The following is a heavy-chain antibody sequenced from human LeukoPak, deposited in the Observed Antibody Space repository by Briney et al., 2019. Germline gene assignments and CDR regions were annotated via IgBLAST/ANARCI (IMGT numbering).Heavy chain of an antibody. D-gene: IGHD1-7*01. CDR3: ARDDWNYKFTIHSYYYGMDV. CDR1: GYTFTSYA. V-gene: IGHV1-3*01. Sequence: GASVKVSCKASGYTFTSYAMHWVRQAPGQRLEWMGWINAGNGNTRYPQKLQGRVTITRDTSANTVYMELSSLRSGDTAVYYCARDDWNYKFTIHSYYYGMDVWGQGTTVTVSS. J-gene: IGHJ6*02. CDR2: INAGNGNT.